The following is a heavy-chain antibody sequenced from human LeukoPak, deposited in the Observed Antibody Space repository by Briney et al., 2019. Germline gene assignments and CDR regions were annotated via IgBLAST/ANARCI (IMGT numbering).Heavy chain of an antibody. CDR1: GGTFSSYA. CDR3: ARSRGLLWFGELPFDY. J-gene: IGHJ4*02. Sequence: SVKVSCKASGGTFSSYAISWVRQAPGQGLEWMGGIIPIFGAPQYAQNFQGRVTITADESTSTAYMELSRLRSDDTTVYYCARSRGLLWFGELPFDYWGQGTLVTVSS. D-gene: IGHD3-10*01. V-gene: IGHV1-69*13. CDR2: IIPIFGAP.